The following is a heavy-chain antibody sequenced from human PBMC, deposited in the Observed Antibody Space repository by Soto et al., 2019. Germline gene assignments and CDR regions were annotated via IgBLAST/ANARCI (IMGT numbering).Heavy chain of an antibody. Sequence: SETLSLTCTVSGGSISSYYWSWIRQPPGKRLAWIGYIYYSGSTNYNPSLKSRVTISADTSKNQFSLKLSSVTAADTAVYYCAESRSGWIFDYWGQATLVTVSS. CDR1: GGSISSYY. CDR3: AESRSGWIFDY. V-gene: IGHV4-59*01. D-gene: IGHD6-19*01. CDR2: IYYSGST. J-gene: IGHJ4*02.